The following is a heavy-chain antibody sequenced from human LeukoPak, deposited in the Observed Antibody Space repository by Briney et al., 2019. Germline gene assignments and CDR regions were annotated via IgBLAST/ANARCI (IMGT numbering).Heavy chain of an antibody. J-gene: IGHJ4*02. V-gene: IGHV3-23*01. D-gene: IGHD3-9*01. CDR1: GFTFSSYA. Sequence: PGGSLRLSCAASGFTFSSYAMSWVRQAPGKGLEWVAAISGSGGSTYYAASVNGRFTTSKHNTKNTLYLQMNSLRAEGTAVYYCAKGSGVDWLLGDYWGQGTLVTVSS. CDR3: AKGSGVDWLLGDY. CDR2: ISGSGGST.